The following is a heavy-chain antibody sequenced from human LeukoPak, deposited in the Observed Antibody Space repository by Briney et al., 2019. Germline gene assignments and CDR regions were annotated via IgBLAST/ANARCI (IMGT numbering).Heavy chain of an antibody. CDR1: GGSISSSRYY. Sequence: SETLSLTCTVSGGSISSSRYYWGWIRQPPGKGLEWIGTIYYSGDTYYSPSLKSRLTISVDTSKNQFSLKLSSVTAADTAVYYCASPREMATIYDAFDIWGQGTTVTVSS. V-gene: IGHV4-39*01. CDR3: ASPREMATIYDAFDI. D-gene: IGHD5-24*01. CDR2: IYYSGDT. J-gene: IGHJ3*02.